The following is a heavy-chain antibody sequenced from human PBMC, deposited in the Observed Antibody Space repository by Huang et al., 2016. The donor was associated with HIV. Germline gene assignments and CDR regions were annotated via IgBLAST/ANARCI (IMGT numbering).Heavy chain of an antibody. V-gene: IGHV3-30*18. CDR3: TKGHYYDTNGYVAFDI. J-gene: IGHJ3*02. Sequence: QVQLVESGGGVVRPGRSLRLSCAASRFTFSNFAMHWVRQAPGKGLEWMGVISYDGSYKHYADSVTGRLTISRDNSNNTLYLQMNSLTVEDTAVYYCTKGHYYDTNGYVAFDIWGQGTMVTVSS. CDR2: ISYDGSYK. CDR1: RFTFSNFA. D-gene: IGHD3-22*01.